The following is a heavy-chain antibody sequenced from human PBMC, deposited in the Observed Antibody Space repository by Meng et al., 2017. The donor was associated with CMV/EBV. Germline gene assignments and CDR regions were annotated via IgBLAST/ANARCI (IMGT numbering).Heavy chain of an antibody. CDR2: INHSGST. V-gene: IGHV4-34*01. CDR3: ARGAHCSSTSCYNI. D-gene: IGHD2-2*01. CDR1: GGSFSSYY. J-gene: IGHJ4*02. Sequence: SQTLSLTCAVYGGSFSSYYWSWIRQPPGKGLEWIGEINHSGSTNYNPSLKSRVTISVDTSKNQFSLKLSSVTAADTAVYYCARGAHCSSTSCYNIWGQGTLVTVSS.